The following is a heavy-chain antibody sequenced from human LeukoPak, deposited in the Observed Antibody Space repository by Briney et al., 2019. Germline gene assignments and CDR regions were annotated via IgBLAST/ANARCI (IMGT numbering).Heavy chain of an antibody. J-gene: IGHJ4*02. V-gene: IGHV3-23*01. CDR2: ISGSGGST. CDR3: AKDLAEMATIIDY. CDR1: GFTFSDYY. Sequence: GGSLRLSCAASGFTFSDYYMSWIRQAPGKGLEWVSAISGSGGSTYYADSVKGRFTISRDNSKNTLYLQMNSLRAEDTAVYYCAKDLAEMATIIDYWGQGTLVTVSS. D-gene: IGHD5-24*01.